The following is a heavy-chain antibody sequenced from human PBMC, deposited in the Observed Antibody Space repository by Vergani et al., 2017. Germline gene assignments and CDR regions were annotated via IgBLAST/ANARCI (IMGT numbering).Heavy chain of an antibody. CDR2: INSDGSST. CDR1: GFTFSSYW. D-gene: IGHD6-13*01. J-gene: IGHJ6*02. Sequence: EVQLVESGGGLVQPGGSLRLSCAASGFTFSSYWMHWVRQAPGKGLVWVSRINSDGSSTSYADSVKGRFTISRDNAKNTLYLQMNSLRAEDTAVYYCARTRPRLYSSSPNYYGMDVWGQGTTVTVSS. V-gene: IGHV3-74*01. CDR3: ARTRPRLYSSSPNYYGMDV.